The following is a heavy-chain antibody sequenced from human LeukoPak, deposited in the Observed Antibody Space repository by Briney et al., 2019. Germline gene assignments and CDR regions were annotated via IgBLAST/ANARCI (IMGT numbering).Heavy chain of an antibody. J-gene: IGHJ4*02. Sequence: QSGGSLRLSCAASGFTFSSYAMSWVRQAPGKGLEWVANIKQDGSEKYYVDSVKGRFTISRDNAKNSLYLQMNSLRAEDTAVYYCARDTRAVAGTDKLRYWGQGTLVTVSS. CDR3: ARDTRAVAGTDKLRY. V-gene: IGHV3-7*03. CDR1: GFTFSSYA. D-gene: IGHD6-19*01. CDR2: IKQDGSEK.